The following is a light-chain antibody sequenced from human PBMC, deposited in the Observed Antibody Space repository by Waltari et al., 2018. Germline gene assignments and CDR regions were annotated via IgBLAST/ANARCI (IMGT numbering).Light chain of an antibody. CDR2: GNN. V-gene: IGLV1-40*01. CDR3: QSYDTSLSVV. CDR1: SSNIGAGYD. J-gene: IGLJ3*02. Sequence: QSVLTQPPSVSGAPGPRVAISCTGSSSNIGAGYDVHWYQQLPRTAPKLLLYGNNNRPSGVPDRFFGSTYGTSASLAITGLQAEDEADYYCQSYDTSLSVVFGGGTKLTVL.